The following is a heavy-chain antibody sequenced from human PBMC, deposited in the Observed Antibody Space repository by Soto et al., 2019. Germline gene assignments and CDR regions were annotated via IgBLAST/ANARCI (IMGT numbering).Heavy chain of an antibody. Sequence: SETLSLTCAVSGVSISSYYKNWLRQPQGKGLEWIGYIYYSGSTNYNPSLKSRVTISVDTSKNQFSLKLSSVTAADTAVYYCARSYSSSSYYYYGMDVWGQGTTVTVSS. J-gene: IGHJ6*02. CDR2: IYYSGST. CDR1: GVSISSYY. V-gene: IGHV4-59*01. CDR3: ARSYSSSSYYYYGMDV. D-gene: IGHD6-6*01.